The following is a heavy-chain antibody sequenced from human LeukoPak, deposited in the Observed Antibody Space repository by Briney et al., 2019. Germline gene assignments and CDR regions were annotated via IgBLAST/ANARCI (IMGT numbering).Heavy chain of an antibody. Sequence: GGSLRLSCAVSGFTFRSYWMSWVRQAPGKGLEWVANIKQDGSEKYYVDSVKGRFTISRDNAKNSLYLQMNSLRAEDTAVYYCARDRWQQLVFFEYWGQGTLVTVSS. D-gene: IGHD6-13*01. CDR3: ARDRWQQLVFFEY. CDR2: IKQDGSEK. CDR1: GFTFRSYW. V-gene: IGHV3-7*01. J-gene: IGHJ4*02.